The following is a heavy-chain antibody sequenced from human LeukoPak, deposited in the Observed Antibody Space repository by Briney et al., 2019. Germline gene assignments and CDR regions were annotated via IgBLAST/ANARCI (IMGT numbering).Heavy chain of an antibody. CDR2: IYHSGST. Sequence: PSETLSLTCAVSGGSISSGGYSWSWIRQPPGKGLEWIGYIYHSGSTYYNPSLKSRVTISVDRSKNQFSLKLSSVTAADTAVYYCARGSYFDYWGQGTLVTVFS. V-gene: IGHV4-30-2*01. J-gene: IGHJ4*02. CDR1: GGSISSGGYS. CDR3: ARGSYFDY.